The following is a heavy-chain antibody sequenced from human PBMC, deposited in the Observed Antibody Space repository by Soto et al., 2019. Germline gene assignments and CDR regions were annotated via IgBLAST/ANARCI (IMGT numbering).Heavy chain of an antibody. V-gene: IGHV3-15*07. J-gene: IGHJ4*01. CDR2: VKSKTAGGTT. CDR1: GRIFSNAW. D-gene: IGHD3-22*01. Sequence: GGSLRLCCTASGRIFSNAWINWVRQAPGKGLEWVGRVKSKTAGGTTDFAAPVKGRFAISRDDSKNIVYMQMNSLRTEDTAVYYCSTYSYINMIAVRLDYWGLGTRVTVSS. CDR3: STYSYINMIAVRLDY.